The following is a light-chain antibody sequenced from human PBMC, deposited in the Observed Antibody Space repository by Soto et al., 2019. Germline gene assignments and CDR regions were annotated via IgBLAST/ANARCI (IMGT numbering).Light chain of an antibody. CDR2: GNS. J-gene: IGLJ1*01. CDR1: SSNIGAGFD. CDR3: QSYDSSMSGYV. V-gene: IGLV1-40*01. Sequence: QSVLTQPPSVSGAPGQRVTISCTGSSSNIGAGFDVHWYQQLPGTAPKLLIYGNSNRPSGVPDRFPVSKSGTSASLAITGLQAEDEADYYCQSYDSSMSGYVFGTGTKLTVL.